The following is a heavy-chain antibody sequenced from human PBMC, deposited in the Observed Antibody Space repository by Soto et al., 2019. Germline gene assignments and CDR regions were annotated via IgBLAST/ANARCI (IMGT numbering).Heavy chain of an antibody. CDR2: IYSGGRT. V-gene: IGHV3-53*04. Sequence: EVQLVESGGGLVQPGGSLRLSCAASGFTVSSNYMSWVRQAPGKGLEWVSVIYSGGRTYYADSVKGRFTISRHNSKNTLYLQMNSLRAEDTAVYYCARVILGWYFDYWGQGTLVTVSS. D-gene: IGHD2-21*01. CDR3: ARVILGWYFDY. CDR1: GFTVSSNY. J-gene: IGHJ4*02.